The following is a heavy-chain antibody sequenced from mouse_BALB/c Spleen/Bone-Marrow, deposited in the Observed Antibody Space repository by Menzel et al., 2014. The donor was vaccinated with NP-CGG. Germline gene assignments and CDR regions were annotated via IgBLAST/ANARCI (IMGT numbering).Heavy chain of an antibody. Sequence: VQLQQPGPELVKPGASVKISCKTSGYTFXDYTLHWVKQSHGKSLEWIGGVNPNIGGTAYNQKFKGKASLTVNKSSTTAYMELRSLTSEDSAVYYCARGRWYYWGQGTTLTVSS. CDR2: VNPNIGGT. J-gene: IGHJ2*01. V-gene: IGHV1-22*01. D-gene: IGHD2-3*01. CDR3: ARGRWYY. CDR1: GYTFXDYT.